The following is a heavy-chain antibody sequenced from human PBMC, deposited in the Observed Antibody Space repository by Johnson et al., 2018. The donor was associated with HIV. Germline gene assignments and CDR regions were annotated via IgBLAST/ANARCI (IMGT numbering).Heavy chain of an antibody. D-gene: IGHD4-17*01. CDR1: GFTFSSYA. CDR2: ISYDGSNK. J-gene: IGHJ3*02. CDR3: ARGMTTVTNHDAFDI. V-gene: IGHV3-30*04. Sequence: QVQLVESGGGLVQSGRSLRLSCAASGFTFSSYAMHWVRQAPGKGLEWVAVISYDGSNKYYADSVKGRFTISRDNAKNTLYLQMNSLSAEDTAVYYCARGMTTVTNHDAFDIWGQGTMVTVSS.